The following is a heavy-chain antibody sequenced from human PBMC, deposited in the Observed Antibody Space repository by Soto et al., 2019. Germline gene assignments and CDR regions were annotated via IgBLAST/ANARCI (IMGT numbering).Heavy chain of an antibody. CDR1: GFICSSYD. Sequence: PGGSLRLSCAVSGFICSSYDMSWVRQAPGKGLEWVSTILVGGSTHYEDAVKGRFTISRDTSKNTVYLQMNSRTAGDTAVYYCAKATATSGGAFEIYGQGTMVTVSS. V-gene: IGHV3-23*01. D-gene: IGHD1-1*01. J-gene: IGHJ3*02. CDR3: AKATATSGGAFEI. CDR2: ILVGGST.